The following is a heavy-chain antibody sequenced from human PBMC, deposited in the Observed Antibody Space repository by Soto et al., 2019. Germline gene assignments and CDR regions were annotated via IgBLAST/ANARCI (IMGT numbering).Heavy chain of an antibody. CDR1: GASIDDRGHH. V-gene: IGHV4-39*02. D-gene: IGHD6-19*01. CDR3: ARDKGISVVGFFRKDPYFGLDV. CDR2: VYHDGTN. J-gene: IGHJ6*02. Sequence: QLRESGPGQVSPSETLSLTCSVSGASIDDRGHHWSWLRRSPGRGLEWIGRVYHDGTNYYNPSLKSRVSVSVDTSQNQFSLRLASVTAADTAVYYCARDKGISVVGFFRKDPYFGLDVWGPGTTVTVSS.